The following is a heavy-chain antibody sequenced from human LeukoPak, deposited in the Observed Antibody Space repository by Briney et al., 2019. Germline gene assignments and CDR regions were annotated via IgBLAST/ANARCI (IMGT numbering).Heavy chain of an antibody. D-gene: IGHD2-2*01. CDR2: ISWNSGSI. Sequence: PGGSLRLSCAASGFTFSSYAMSWVRQAPGKGLEWVSGISWNSGSIGYADSVKGRFTISRDNAKNSLYLQMNSLRAEDTALYYCAKDTGYESTSCLDYWGQGTLVTVSS. CDR3: AKDTGYESTSCLDY. J-gene: IGHJ4*02. CDR1: GFTFSSYA. V-gene: IGHV3-9*01.